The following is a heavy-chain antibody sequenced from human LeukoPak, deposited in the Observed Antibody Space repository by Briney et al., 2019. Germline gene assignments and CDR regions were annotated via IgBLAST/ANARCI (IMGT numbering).Heavy chain of an antibody. Sequence: SETLSLTCTVSGVSISSSSNYWGWIRQPPGKGLEWIGSIYYSGSTYYNPSLKSRVTISVDTSQTHFSLKLSSMTAADKAVYYCARWPLITRNRAAAGTVNWFDHWGQGTLVTVSS. J-gene: IGHJ5*02. V-gene: IGHV4-39*02. CDR3: ARWPLITRNRAAAGTVNWFDH. CDR2: IYYSGST. D-gene: IGHD6-13*01. CDR1: GVSISSSSNY.